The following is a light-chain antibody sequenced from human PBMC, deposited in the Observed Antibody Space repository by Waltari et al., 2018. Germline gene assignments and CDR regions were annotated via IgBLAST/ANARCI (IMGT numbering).Light chain of an antibody. CDR2: WAS. CDR3: QQYYSIPWT. Sequence: DIVMTQSPDSLAVSLGERATINCKSSQSLLYSSNNKNYLAWYQQKPGQPPKLLIYWASTRESGVPDRFSGSGSGTDFTLTISSLQAEDVAVYSCQQYYSIPWTFGQGTKVEIK. J-gene: IGKJ1*01. V-gene: IGKV4-1*01. CDR1: QSLLYSSNNKNY.